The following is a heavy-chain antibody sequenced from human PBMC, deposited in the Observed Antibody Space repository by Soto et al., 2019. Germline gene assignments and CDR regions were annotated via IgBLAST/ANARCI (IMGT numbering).Heavy chain of an antibody. J-gene: IGHJ4*02. Sequence: QVQLVQSGAEVKKPGSSVKVSCKASGGTFSSYAISWVRQAPGQGLEWMGGIIPIFGTANYAQKFQGRVTITSDESTCTDYIELISLKSEDTAVYYCATLPLAGAGTFTRTEADFWGQGTLVTVSS. D-gene: IGHD6-19*01. V-gene: IGHV1-69*01. CDR2: IIPIFGTA. CDR3: ATLPLAGAGTFTRTEADF. CDR1: GGTFSSYA.